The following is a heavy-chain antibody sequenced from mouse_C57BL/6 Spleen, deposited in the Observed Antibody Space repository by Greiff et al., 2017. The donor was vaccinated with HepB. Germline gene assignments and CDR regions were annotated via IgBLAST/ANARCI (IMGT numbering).Heavy chain of an antibody. J-gene: IGHJ1*03. CDR1: GYTFTSYT. V-gene: IGHV1-4*01. D-gene: IGHD2-1*01. CDR2: INPSSGYT. Sequence: VKLQESGAELARPGASVKMSCKASGYTFTSYTMHWVNQRPGQGLEWIGYINPSSGYTKYNQKFKDKATLTADKSSSTAYMQLSSLTSEDSAVYYCARTTMVLRYFDVWGTGTTVTVSS. CDR3: ARTTMVLRYFDV.